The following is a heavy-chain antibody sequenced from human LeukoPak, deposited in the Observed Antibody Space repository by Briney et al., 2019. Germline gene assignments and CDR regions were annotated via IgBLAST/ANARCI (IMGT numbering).Heavy chain of an antibody. Sequence: ASVKVSCKASGYTFTSYGISWVRRAPGQGLEWMGWISAYNGNTNYAQKIQGRVTMTTDTSTSTAYMELRSLRSDDTAVYYCARFKNYYYYMDVWGKGTTVTVSS. J-gene: IGHJ6*03. CDR1: GYTFTSYG. CDR2: ISAYNGNT. V-gene: IGHV1-18*01. CDR3: ARFKNYYYYMDV.